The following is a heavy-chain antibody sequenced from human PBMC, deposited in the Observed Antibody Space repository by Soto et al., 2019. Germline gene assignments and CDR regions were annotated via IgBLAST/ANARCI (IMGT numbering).Heavy chain of an antibody. CDR2: IYYSGST. V-gene: IGHV4-59*01. Sequence: PSETLSLTCTVSGGSISSYYWSWIRQPPGKGLEWIGYIYYSGSTNYNPSLKSRVTISVDTSKNQFSLKLSSVTAADTAVYYCARWRIGYGRKYYFDYWGQGTLVTVSS. CDR3: ARWRIGYGRKYYFDY. CDR1: GGSISSYY. J-gene: IGHJ4*02. D-gene: IGHD5-12*01.